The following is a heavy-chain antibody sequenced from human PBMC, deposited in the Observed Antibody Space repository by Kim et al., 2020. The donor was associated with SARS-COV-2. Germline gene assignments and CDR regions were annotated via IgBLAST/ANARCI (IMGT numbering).Heavy chain of an antibody. Sequence: SETLSHTCAVYGGSFSGYYWSWIRQPPGKGLEWIGEINHSGSTKYNPSLKSRVTISVDTSKNQFSLKLSSVTAADTAVYYCARVGIQLLGHYGMDVWGQGTTVTVSS. CDR1: GGSFSGYY. V-gene: IGHV4-34*01. CDR2: INHSGST. D-gene: IGHD5-18*01. CDR3: ARVGIQLLGHYGMDV. J-gene: IGHJ6*02.